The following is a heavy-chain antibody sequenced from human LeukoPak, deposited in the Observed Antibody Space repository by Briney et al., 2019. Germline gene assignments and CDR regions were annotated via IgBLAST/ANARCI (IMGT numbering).Heavy chain of an antibody. CDR2: ISSSGSII. J-gene: IGHJ4*02. D-gene: IGHD6-13*01. Sequence: GGSLRLSCEASGFTFSSYEMNWVRQAPGKGLEWVSYISSSGSIIYYAESVKGLFTISRDNAKNSLYLQMNSLRIDDTAVYYCARNAGNDYWGQGTLVTVPS. CDR3: ARNAGNDY. V-gene: IGHV3-48*03. CDR1: GFTFSSYE.